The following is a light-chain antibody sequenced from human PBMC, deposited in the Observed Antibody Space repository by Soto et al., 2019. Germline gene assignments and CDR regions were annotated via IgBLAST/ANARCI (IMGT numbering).Light chain of an antibody. J-gene: IGKJ4*01. CDR1: QSVLYSSNNKNY. CDR2: WAS. CDR3: QQYYSTPLT. Sequence: DIVMTQSPDSLAVSLGERATINCKSSQSVLYSSNNKNYLASYQQKPGQPPKLLIYWASTRESGVPDRFSGSGDWTDFTLTISSLQAEDVAVYYCQQYYSTPLTFGGGTKVEIK. V-gene: IGKV4-1*01.